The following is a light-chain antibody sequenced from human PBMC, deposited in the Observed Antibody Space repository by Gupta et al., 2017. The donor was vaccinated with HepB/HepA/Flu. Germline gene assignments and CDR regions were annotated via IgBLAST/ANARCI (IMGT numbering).Light chain of an antibody. CDR3: CSYAGSSILI. Sequence: QSALPQPASVSGSPGQSITISCIGTNRDVGSYNLVSWYQQHPGKAPKFMIDEVSKRPSGVSNRFSGSKSGNTASLTISGLQAEDEADYYCCSYAGSSILIFGGGTKLTV. CDR2: EVS. V-gene: IGLV2-23*02. CDR1: NRDVGSYNL. J-gene: IGLJ2*01.